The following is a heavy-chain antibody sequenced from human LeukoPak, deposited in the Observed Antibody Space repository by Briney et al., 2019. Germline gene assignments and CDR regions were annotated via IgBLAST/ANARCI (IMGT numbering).Heavy chain of an antibody. CDR1: GFTFSSYT. CDR2: ISRSSSHR. Sequence: SGGSLRLSCAASGFTFSSYTMNWVRQAPGKGLEWLSSISRSSSHRYYADSVKGRFTISRDNARNPVDLHLKSLRAEDTAVYYCATLMVGPTDPHDYWGQGTQVSVSS. J-gene: IGHJ4*02. V-gene: IGHV3-21*01. CDR3: ATLMVGPTDPHDY. D-gene: IGHD1-26*01.